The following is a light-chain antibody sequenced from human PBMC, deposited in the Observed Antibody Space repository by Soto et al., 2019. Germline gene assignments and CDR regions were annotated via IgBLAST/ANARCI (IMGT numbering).Light chain of an antibody. Sequence: EIGRTKSPNTLSVSPGESANLSCRASQSISGNLAWYQQKPGLAPRLLIYHTSTRATGIPDRFSGSGSGTDFTLTITSLQSEDFAVYYCQQYNRWPLTFGQGANVDIK. CDR3: QQYNRWPLT. CDR1: QSISGN. V-gene: IGKV3-15*01. J-gene: IGKJ1*01. CDR2: HTS.